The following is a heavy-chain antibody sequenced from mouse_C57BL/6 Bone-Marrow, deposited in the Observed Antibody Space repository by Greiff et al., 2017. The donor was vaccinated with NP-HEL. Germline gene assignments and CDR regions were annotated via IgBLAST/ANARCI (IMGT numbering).Heavy chain of an antibody. Sequence: VQLQQSGAELARPGASVKLSCKASGYTFTSYGISWVKQRPGQGLEWIGEIYPRSGNTYYNEKFKGKATLTADKSSSTAYMECHSLTSEDSAVYFCARKTGISYRFAYWGQGTLVTVSA. J-gene: IGHJ3*01. D-gene: IGHD1-1*01. CDR1: GYTFTSYG. CDR2: IYPRSGNT. CDR3: ARKTGISYRFAY. V-gene: IGHV1-81*01.